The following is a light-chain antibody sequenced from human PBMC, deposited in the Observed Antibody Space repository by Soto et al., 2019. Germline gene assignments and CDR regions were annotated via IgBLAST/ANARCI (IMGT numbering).Light chain of an antibody. J-gene: IGKJ2*01. CDR1: QSVNSN. V-gene: IGKV3-15*01. CDR2: GAS. CDR3: QQLNSYPRYT. Sequence: EKVMTQSPATLSVSPGERATLSCRASQSVNSNLAWYQQKPGQAPRLLIYGASTRATGIPARFSGSASGTEFTLTISSLQSEDFATYYCQQLNSYPRYTFGQGTKLEIK.